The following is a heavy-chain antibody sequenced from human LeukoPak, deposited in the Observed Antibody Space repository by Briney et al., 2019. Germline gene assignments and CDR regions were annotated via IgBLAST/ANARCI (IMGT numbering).Heavy chain of an antibody. Sequence: GGSLRLSCAASGFTFENYAMNWVRQAPGKGLEWASAISGSGVAIYYADSVKGRFTISRDNSKNTLYLQMNSLRVDDTAVYYSAKGARWWSPLDYWGQGILVTVSS. CDR2: ISGSGVAI. CDR1: GFTFENYA. V-gene: IGHV3-23*01. J-gene: IGHJ4*02. CDR3: AKGARWWSPLDY. D-gene: IGHD2-15*01.